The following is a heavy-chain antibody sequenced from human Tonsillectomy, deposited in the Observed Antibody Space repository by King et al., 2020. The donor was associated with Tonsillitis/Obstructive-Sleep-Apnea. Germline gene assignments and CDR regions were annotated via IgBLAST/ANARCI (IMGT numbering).Heavy chain of an antibody. CDR2: IKSKTDGGTT. CDR1: GFTFSNAW. D-gene: IGHD3-3*01. V-gene: IGHV3-15*07. Sequence: VQLVESGGGLVKPGGSLRLSCAASGFTFSNAWMNWVRQAPGKGLEWVGRIKSKTDGGTTDYAAPVKGRFTISRDDSKNTLYLHMNSLKTEDTAVYYCTTDFWSGSVEIYYYYYGMDVWGQGTTVTVSS. CDR3: TTDFWSGSVEIYYYYYGMDV. J-gene: IGHJ6*02.